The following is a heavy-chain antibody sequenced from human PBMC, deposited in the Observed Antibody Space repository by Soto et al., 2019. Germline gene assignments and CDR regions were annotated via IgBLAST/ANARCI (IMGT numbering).Heavy chain of an antibody. V-gene: IGHV3-9*01. D-gene: IGHD3-16*01. J-gene: IGHJ1*01. CDR3: AKDVDRLGELWGYFQS. CDR1: GFMFEDFA. CDR2: INWNGVNK. Sequence: EVQLVESGGGLEQPGRSLRLSCTVSGFMFEDFAMHWVRQAPGQGLEWVSGINWNGVNKGYAESVLGRFTISRDNAKKSLYLDMNYLRPEDTGLYFCAKDVDRLGELWGYFQSWGQGTMVTVSS.